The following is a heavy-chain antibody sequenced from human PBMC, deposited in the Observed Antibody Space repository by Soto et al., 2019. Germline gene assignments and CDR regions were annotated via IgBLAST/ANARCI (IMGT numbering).Heavy chain of an antibody. Sequence: QLQLQESGPGLVKPSETLSLTCTVSGDSITNAAYYWGWIRQPPGKGLECIGIIYYSGNTYYSPSLKSRVTMSVDTSKNQFSLKLSSVSAADTSMYYCARVYGSGSYYFDYGGQGTLVTVSS. CDR1: GDSITNAAYY. D-gene: IGHD3-10*01. V-gene: IGHV4-39*01. CDR2: IYYSGNT. CDR3: ARVYGSGSYYFDY. J-gene: IGHJ4*02.